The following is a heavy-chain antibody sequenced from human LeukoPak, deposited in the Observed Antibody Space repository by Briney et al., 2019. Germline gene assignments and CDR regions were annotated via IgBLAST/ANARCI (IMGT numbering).Heavy chain of an antibody. D-gene: IGHD3-16*02. Sequence: PGGSLRLSCAASGFTFSSYAMNWVRQAPGKGLEWVSAISGSGGSTYYADSAKGRFTISRDKSKNTLYLQMNSLRAEDTAVYYCAKDFADDYIWGSYRAERVMDYWGQGTLVTVSS. CDR2: ISGSGGST. J-gene: IGHJ4*02. V-gene: IGHV3-23*01. CDR3: AKDFADDYIWGSYRAERVMDY. CDR1: GFTFSSYA.